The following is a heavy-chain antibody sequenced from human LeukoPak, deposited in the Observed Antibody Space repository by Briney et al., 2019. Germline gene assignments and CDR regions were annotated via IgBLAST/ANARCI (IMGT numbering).Heavy chain of an antibody. J-gene: IGHJ4*02. CDR3: ARDKVGDHYFDY. V-gene: IGHV3-23*01. CDR1: GFTFSSYA. CDR2: ISGTGGST. Sequence: QPGGSLRLSCAASGFTFSSYAMSWVRQAPGKGLDWVSAISGTGGSTYYADSEKGRITISRDNSKNTLYLQMNTLRAEDTAVYYCARDKVGDHYFDYWGQGTLVTVSS. D-gene: IGHD1-26*01.